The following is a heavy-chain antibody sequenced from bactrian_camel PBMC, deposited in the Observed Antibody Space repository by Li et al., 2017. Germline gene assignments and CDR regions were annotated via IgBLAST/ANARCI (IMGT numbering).Heavy chain of an antibody. Sequence: HVQLVESGGGLVQPGGSLRLSCAASGFTFSNYWMYWVRQAPGKGLEWVAGITSLPSLFRAASYADSVKGRFTISRDNAKDTLYLQMNSLQPEDTAVYYCAADPGIVRVGLATRLRDAAFRYWGQGTQVTVS. CDR2: ITSLPSLFRAA. CDR1: GFTFSNYW. V-gene: IGHV3S6*01. D-gene: IGHD5*01. CDR3: AADPGIVRVGLATRLRDAAFRY. J-gene: IGHJ6*01.